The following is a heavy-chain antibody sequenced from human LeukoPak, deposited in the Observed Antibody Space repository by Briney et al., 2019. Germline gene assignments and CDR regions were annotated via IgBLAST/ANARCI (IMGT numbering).Heavy chain of an antibody. Sequence: ASVKVSCKASGYTFTSYYMHWVRQAPGQGLEWMGIINPSGGSTSYAQKFQGRVTMTRDMSTSTVYMELSSLRSEDTAVYYCARVARTAMAKYYFDYWGQGTLVTVSS. CDR3: ARVARTAMAKYYFDY. V-gene: IGHV1-46*01. CDR2: INPSGGST. D-gene: IGHD5-18*01. CDR1: GYTFTSYY. J-gene: IGHJ4*02.